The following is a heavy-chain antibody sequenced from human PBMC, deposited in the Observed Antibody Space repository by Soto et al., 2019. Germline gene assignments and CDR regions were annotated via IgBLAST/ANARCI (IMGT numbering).Heavy chain of an antibody. D-gene: IGHD2-15*01. J-gene: IGHJ3*02. Sequence: ASVKVSCKASGYTFTSYDINWVRQATGQGLEWMGWMNPNSGNTGYAQKFQGRVTMTRNTSISTAYMELSSLRSEDTAVYYCARYYSEGDLDAFAIWGQGTMVTVSS. V-gene: IGHV1-8*01. CDR3: ARYYSEGDLDAFAI. CDR1: GYTFTSYD. CDR2: MNPNSGNT.